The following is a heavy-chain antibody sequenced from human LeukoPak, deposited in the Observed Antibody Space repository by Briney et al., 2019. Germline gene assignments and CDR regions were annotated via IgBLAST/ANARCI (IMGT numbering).Heavy chain of an antibody. CDR2: IYMGGNT. Sequence: PGGSLRLSCAASGFTFSNYAMRWVRQAPGKGLEWVSVIYMGGNTFYADSVKGRFTISRHTSKNTLYLQMNSLRAEDTAVYYCARVGDEVAYTRGYLDYWGQGTLVTVSS. D-gene: IGHD3-16*01. CDR1: GFTFSNYA. CDR3: ARVGDEVAYTRGYLDY. V-gene: IGHV3-53*04. J-gene: IGHJ4*02.